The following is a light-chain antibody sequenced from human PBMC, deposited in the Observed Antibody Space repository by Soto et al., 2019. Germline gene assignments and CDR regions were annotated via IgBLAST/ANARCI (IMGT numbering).Light chain of an antibody. J-gene: IGKJ1*01. V-gene: IGKV1-5*01. CDR3: QHYNSYSEA. CDR2: DAS. Sequence: DIQMTQSPSTLSASVGDRVTINCRASQSISSWLAWYQQKPGKAPKLLIYDASSLESGVPSRFSGSGSGTEFTLTISSLQPDDFATYYCQHYNSYSEAFGQGTKVDI. CDR1: QSISSW.